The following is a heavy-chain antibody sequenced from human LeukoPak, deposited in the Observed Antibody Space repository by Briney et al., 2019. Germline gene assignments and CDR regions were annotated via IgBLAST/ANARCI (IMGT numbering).Heavy chain of an antibody. V-gene: IGHV3-7*03. CDR1: GFTFSDYW. Sequence: GGSLRLSCETSGFTFSDYWVSWVRQAPGKGLEWVANIKQDGSEKYYVDSVKGRFTISRDNAKNSLYLQMSSLRAEDTAVYYCARRTGCDYWGQGTLVTVSS. J-gene: IGHJ4*02. CDR2: IKQDGSEK. D-gene: IGHD2-8*02. CDR3: ARRTGCDY.